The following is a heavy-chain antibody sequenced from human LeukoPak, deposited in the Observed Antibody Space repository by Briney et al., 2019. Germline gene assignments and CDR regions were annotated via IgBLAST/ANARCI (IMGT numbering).Heavy chain of an antibody. J-gene: IGHJ4*02. D-gene: IGHD3-22*01. V-gene: IGHV1-2*02. CDR3: AKDLTHRRYYDNSGYQIVPAF. CDR1: GYTFTGYY. Sequence: AASVKVSCKASGYTFTGYYMHWVRQAPGQGLEWMGWINPNSGGTNYAQKLQGRVTMTTDTSTSTAYMELRSLRSDDTAVYYCAKDLTHRRYYDNSGYQIVPAFWGQGTLVTVSS. CDR2: INPNSGGT.